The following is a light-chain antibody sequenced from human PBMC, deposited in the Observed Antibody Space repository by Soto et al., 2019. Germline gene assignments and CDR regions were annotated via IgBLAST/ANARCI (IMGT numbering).Light chain of an antibody. CDR3: QQRSNWPVT. V-gene: IGKV3-11*01. J-gene: IGKJ5*01. CDR1: QSVSSY. CDR2: DAS. Sequence: EIVLTQSPATLSLSPGERDTLSCRASQSVSSYLAWYQQKPGQAPRLLIYDASNRATGIPARLSGSGSGTDFTLTISSLDPEDFAVYYCQQRSNWPVTFGQGTDWRLN.